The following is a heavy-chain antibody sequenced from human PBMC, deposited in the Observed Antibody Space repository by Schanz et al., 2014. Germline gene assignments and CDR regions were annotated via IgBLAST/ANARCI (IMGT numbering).Heavy chain of an antibody. CDR1: GFTFSTHA. V-gene: IGHV3-23*01. CDR3: AKDAPYPFDL. CDR2: ISGDHRNT. J-gene: IGHJ2*01. Sequence: EVQLLESGGGLVQPGGSLRLSCAASGFTFSTHAMSWVRQAPGKGLEWVSSISGDHRNTFYADSVKGRFTISRDNSKTTLYLQMNSLRAEDTAIHYCAKDAPYPFDLWGGGGLIAVSP.